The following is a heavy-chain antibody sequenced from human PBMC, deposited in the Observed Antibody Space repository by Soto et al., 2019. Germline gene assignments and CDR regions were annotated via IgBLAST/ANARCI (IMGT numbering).Heavy chain of an antibody. CDR3: ARFRRGGTILGSYYYYGMDV. V-gene: IGHV4-34*01. D-gene: IGHD3-3*01. CDR1: GGSFSGYY. J-gene: IGHJ6*02. CDR2: INHSGST. Sequence: SETLSLTCAVYGGSFSGYYWRWIRQPPGKGLEWIGEINHSGSTNYNPSLKSRVTISVDTSKHQFSLKLSSVTAADTAVYYCARFRRGGTILGSYYYYGMDVWGQVPTVT.